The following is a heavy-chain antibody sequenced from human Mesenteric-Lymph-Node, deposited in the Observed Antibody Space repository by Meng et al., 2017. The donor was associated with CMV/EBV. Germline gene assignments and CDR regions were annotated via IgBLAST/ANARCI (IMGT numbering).Heavy chain of an antibody. Sequence: GESLKISCAASGFTFFTYAMTWVRQAPGKGLEWVSGISGNGDSTHHADSVKGRFTISRDNSKNTLYLQMNSLRAEDTAVYYCARGGGTYAYFDYWGQGTLVTVSS. D-gene: IGHD1-14*01. CDR2: ISGNGDST. V-gene: IGHV3-23*01. CDR3: ARGGGTYAYFDY. CDR1: GFTFFTYA. J-gene: IGHJ4*02.